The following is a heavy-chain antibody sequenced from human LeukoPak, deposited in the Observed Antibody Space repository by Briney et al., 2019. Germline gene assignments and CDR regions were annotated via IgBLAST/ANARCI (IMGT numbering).Heavy chain of an antibody. V-gene: IGHV1-46*01. J-gene: IGHJ4*02. CDR2: IDPSGGST. Sequence: GASVKVSCKASGYTFTSYYIHWVRQAPGQGLEWMGLIDPSGGSTNSAQKFQGRVTVTRDTSPTAVYMELSSLRSEDTAVYYCARDQEGFDYWGQGTLVTVSS. CDR1: GYTFTSYY. CDR3: ARDQEGFDY.